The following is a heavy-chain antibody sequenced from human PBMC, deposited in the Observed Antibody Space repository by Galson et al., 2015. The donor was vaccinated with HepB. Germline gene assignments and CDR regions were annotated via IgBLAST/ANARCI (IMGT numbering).Heavy chain of an antibody. CDR1: GFTFSDCN. CDR2: IWSDGTNY. V-gene: IGHV3-33*01. Sequence: SLRLSCAASGFTFSDCNMHWVRQAPGKGLEWVAVIWSDGTNYYYADFVKGRFTISRDNSKDTLYLQMNSLRADDSALYYCARAAPTLDYWGLGTLVTVSS. D-gene: IGHD2-15*01. CDR3: ARAAPTLDY. J-gene: IGHJ4*01.